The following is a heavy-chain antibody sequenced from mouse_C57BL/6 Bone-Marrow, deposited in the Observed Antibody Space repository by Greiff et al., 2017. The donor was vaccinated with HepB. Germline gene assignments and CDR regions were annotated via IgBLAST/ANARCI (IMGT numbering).Heavy chain of an antibody. CDR2: IWSGGST. V-gene: IGHV2-2*01. D-gene: IGHD2-1*01. J-gene: IGHJ4*01. Sequence: QVQLKQSGPGLVQPSQRLSITCTVSGFSLTSYGVHWVRQSPGKGLEWLGVIWSGGSTDYNAAFISRLSISKDNSKSQVFFKMNSLQADDTAIYYCARNTYGKKNYAMDYWGQGTSVTVSS. CDR1: GFSLTSYG. CDR3: ARNTYGKKNYAMDY.